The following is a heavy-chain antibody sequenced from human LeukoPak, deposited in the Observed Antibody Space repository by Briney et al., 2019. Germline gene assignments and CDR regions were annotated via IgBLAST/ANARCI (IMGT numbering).Heavy chain of an antibody. CDR3: ARRIAAAGVGIVY. D-gene: IGHD6-13*01. Sequence: ASVKVSCKASGHTFTSYDINWVRQATGRGLEWMGWMNPDSGNTGYAQKFQGRVTMTRNPSISTAYMELSSLTSEDTAVYYCARRIAAAGVGIVYWGQGTLVTVSP. J-gene: IGHJ4*02. CDR2: MNPDSGNT. CDR1: GHTFTSYD. V-gene: IGHV1-8*01.